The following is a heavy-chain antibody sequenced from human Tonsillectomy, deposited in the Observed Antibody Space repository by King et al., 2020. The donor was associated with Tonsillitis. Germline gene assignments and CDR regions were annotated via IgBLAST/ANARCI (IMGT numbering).Heavy chain of an antibody. Sequence: VQLVESGGGLVQPGETLRLSCEASGFTFSNYWMHWVRQSPGKGLVWVSRINGDGTTITYADSVKGRFTISRDHAKNTLYLQMSSLRAEETAVYYCARAWECELLTYWGQGSLVTVSS. CDR3: ARAWECELLTY. D-gene: IGHD1-26*01. CDR1: GFTFSNYW. CDR2: INGDGTTI. J-gene: IGHJ4*02. V-gene: IGHV3-74*01.